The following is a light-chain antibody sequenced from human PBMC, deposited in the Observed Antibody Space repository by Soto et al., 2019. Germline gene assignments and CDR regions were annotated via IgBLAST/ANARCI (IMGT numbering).Light chain of an antibody. Sequence: SQPPSVSAAPGQKVTISCSASNSGIGNNFVSWYQHLPGAAPKLLIFENDKRPSGIPDRFSGSRSATSATLDITGLQTGDEADYYCGTWHNILSAYVIGTGTKVTVL. V-gene: IGLV1-51*01. CDR3: GTWHNILSAYV. CDR2: END. J-gene: IGLJ1*01. CDR1: NSGIGNNF.